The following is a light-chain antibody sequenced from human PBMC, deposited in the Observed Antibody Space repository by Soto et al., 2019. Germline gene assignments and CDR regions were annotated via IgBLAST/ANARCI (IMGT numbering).Light chain of an antibody. CDR2: DAS. CDR3: QQYNNWPQT. CDR1: QDVSRY. J-gene: IGKJ1*01. V-gene: IGKV3D-15*01. Sequence: EIVVTQSPATLSLSPGERATLSCRASQDVSRYLAWYQQKPGQSPRLLIYDASNRATGIPARFSGSGSGTEFTLTISSLQSEDFAVYYCQQYNNWPQTFGQGTKVDI.